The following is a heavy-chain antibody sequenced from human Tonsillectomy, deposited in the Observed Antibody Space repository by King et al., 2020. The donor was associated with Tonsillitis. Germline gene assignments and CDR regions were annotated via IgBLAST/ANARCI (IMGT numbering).Heavy chain of an antibody. CDR1: GFTFDDYA. J-gene: IGHJ5*02. CDR2: ISCNSGSI. Sequence: VQLVESGGGLVQPGRSLRLSCAASGFTFDDYAMHWVRQAPGKGLEWVSGISCNSGSIVYADSVKGRFTISRDSAKNFLFLQMNSLRAEDTALYYCAKDIKAETAAAGGFDPWGQGNLVTVSS. D-gene: IGHD6-13*01. CDR3: AKDIKAETAAAGGFDP. V-gene: IGHV3-9*01.